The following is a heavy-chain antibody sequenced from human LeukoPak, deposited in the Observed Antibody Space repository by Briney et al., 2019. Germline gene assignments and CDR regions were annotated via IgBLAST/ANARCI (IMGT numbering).Heavy chain of an antibody. D-gene: IGHD4-17*01. Sequence: PGGSLRLSCAASGFTFTNSWMSWVRQAPGKGLEWVSAISGSGGSTYYADSVKGRFTISRDNSKNTLYLQMNSLRAEDTAVYYCASGDYYFDYWGQGTLVTVSS. CDR1: GFTFTNSW. V-gene: IGHV3-23*01. CDR3: ASGDYYFDY. J-gene: IGHJ4*02. CDR2: ISGSGGST.